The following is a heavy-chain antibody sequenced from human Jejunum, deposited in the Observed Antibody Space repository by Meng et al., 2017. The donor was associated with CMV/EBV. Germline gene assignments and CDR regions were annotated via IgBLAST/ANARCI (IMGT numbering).Heavy chain of an antibody. Sequence: VSGGYISTSNYYWGWIRQPPGKGLEWVGNVYYSGGTFYNPPLKSRVTISLDTSKKHISLRLTSVTAADTAVYYCARGEATQYAFDIWGQGTKVTVSS. CDR3: ARGEATQYAFDI. J-gene: IGHJ3*02. CDR2: VYYSGGT. V-gene: IGHV4-39*07. CDR1: GGYISTSNYY. D-gene: IGHD1-26*01.